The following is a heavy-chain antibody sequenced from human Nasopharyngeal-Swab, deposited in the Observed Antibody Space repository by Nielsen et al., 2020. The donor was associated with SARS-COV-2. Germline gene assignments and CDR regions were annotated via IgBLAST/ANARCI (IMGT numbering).Heavy chain of an antibody. D-gene: IGHD3-10*01. CDR2: IYYSGST. V-gene: IGHV4-30-4*01. Sequence: SETLSLTCTVSGGSISSGDYYWSWIRQPPGKGLEWIGYIYYSGSTYYNPSLKSRVTISVDTSKNQFSLKLSSVTAADTAVYYCARGSTTMVRGALNWFDPWGQGTLVTVSS. CDR3: ARGSTTMVRGALNWFDP. J-gene: IGHJ5*02. CDR1: GGSISSGDYY.